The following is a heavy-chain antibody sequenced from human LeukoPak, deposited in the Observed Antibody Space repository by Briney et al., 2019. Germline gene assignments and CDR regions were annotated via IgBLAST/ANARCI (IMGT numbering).Heavy chain of an antibody. CDR3: ARGSTYSGGLFDY. V-gene: IGHV1-2*02. D-gene: IGHD6-19*01. J-gene: IGHJ4*02. CDR1: GYTFTGYY. CDR2: INPNSGGT. Sequence: ASVKVSCKASGYTFTGYYMHWVRQAPGQGLEWMGWINPNSGGTNYAQKFQGRVTMTRDTSISTAYMELSRLRSDDTAVYYCARGSTYSGGLFDYWGQGTLVTVSS.